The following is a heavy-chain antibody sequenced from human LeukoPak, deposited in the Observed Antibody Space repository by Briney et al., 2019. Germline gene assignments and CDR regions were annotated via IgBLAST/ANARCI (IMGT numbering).Heavy chain of an antibody. CDR1: GGSISSNTYY. CDR2: IYYSGST. J-gene: IGHJ5*02. V-gene: IGHV4-39*01. CDR3: ARQASTWKSPHWFDP. D-gene: IGHD1-1*01. Sequence: SETPSLTCNVSGGSISSNTYYWGWIRQPPGRGLEWIGTIYYSGSTYSNPSLKSRVTISLDTSKNQISLRVSSMTAADSAVYYCARQASTWKSPHWFDPWGQGALVTVSS.